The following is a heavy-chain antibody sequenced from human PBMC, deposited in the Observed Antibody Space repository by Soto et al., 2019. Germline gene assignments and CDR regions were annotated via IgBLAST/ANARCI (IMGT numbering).Heavy chain of an antibody. D-gene: IGHD3-22*01. J-gene: IGHJ4*02. CDR1: GLSFSGYY. CDR2: IDHSGST. CDR3: ARGSLYYYDTSGYNLFDY. Sequence: SETLSLTCAVYGLSFSGYYWTWIRQPPGKGLEWIGEIDHSGSTNYNPSLKSRVTISVDTSKNQFSLSLGSVTAADTAVFYCARGSLYYYDTSGYNLFDYWGQGTLVTVSS. V-gene: IGHV4-34*01.